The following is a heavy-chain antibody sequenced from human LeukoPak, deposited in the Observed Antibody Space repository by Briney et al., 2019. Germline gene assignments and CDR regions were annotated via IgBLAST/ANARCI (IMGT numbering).Heavy chain of an antibody. V-gene: IGHV4-34*01. Sequence: PSETLSLTCAVYGGSFSGYYWSWIRQPPGKGLEWIGEINHSGSTNYNPSLKSRVTISVDTSKNQFSLKLSSVTAADTAVYYCARDYYYDSSGYYLFFDYWGQGTLVTVSS. CDR1: GGSFSGYY. J-gene: IGHJ4*02. CDR3: ARDYYYDSSGYYLFFDY. D-gene: IGHD3-22*01. CDR2: INHSGST.